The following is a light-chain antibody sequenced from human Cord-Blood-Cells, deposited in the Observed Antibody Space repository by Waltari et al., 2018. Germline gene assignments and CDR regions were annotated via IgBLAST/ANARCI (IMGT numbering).Light chain of an antibody. CDR2: EVS. CDR1: TSTVGGINY. V-gene: IGLV2-8*01. CDR3: SSYAGSNNLV. J-gene: IGLJ2*01. Sequence: QSALTQPPSASGSPGQSVPIPCTGPTSTVGGINYVSWYQQHPGKAPKLMIYEVSKRPSGVPDRFSGSKSGNTASLTVSGLQAEDEADYYCSSYAGSNNLVFGGGTKLTVL.